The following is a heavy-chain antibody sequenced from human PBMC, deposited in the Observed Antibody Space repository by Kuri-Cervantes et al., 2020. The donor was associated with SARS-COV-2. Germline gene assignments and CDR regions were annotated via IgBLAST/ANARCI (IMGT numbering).Heavy chain of an antibody. CDR2: IRVSNGNT. J-gene: IGHJ3*02. V-gene: IGHV1-18*04. CDR1: GYTLSSYG. D-gene: IGHD1-26*01. Sequence: ASVKVSCKGYGYTLSSYGIAWVRQAPGQGLEWMAWIRVSNGNTNSAQKFQARVAMTTDTSTNTVFMELRSLRSDDTAVYYCARPYYGRYSDGFDIWGQGTLVTVSS. CDR3: ARPYYGRYSDGFDI.